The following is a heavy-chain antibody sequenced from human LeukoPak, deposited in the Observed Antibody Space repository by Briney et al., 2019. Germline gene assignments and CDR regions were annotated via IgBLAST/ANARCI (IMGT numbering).Heavy chain of an antibody. CDR2: FDTGFGT. CDR1: GFTFSTAS. V-gene: IGHV3-23*01. Sequence: GGSLRLSCAASGFTFSTASLHWVRQAPGRGLEWVSAFDTGFGTYYPDSLKGRFTISRDNSKNTLFLQMTSLRAEDTAVYYCARDPDGDYVGAFDMWGPGTMVTVSS. D-gene: IGHD4-17*01. CDR3: ARDPDGDYVGAFDM. J-gene: IGHJ3*02.